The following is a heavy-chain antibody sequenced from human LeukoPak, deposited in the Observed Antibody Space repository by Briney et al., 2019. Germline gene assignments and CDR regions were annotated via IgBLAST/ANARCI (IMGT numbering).Heavy chain of an antibody. Sequence: SETLSLTCTVSGGSISSSSYYWGWIRQPPGKGLEWIGSIYYSGSTYCNPSLKSRVTISVDTSKNQFSLKLSSVTAADTAVYYCARLQYCSGGSCYSTCRATSCDNWFDPWGQGTLVTVSS. CDR1: GGSISSSSYY. CDR3: ARLQYCSGGSCYSTCRATSCDNWFDP. D-gene: IGHD2-15*01. V-gene: IGHV4-39*07. J-gene: IGHJ5*02. CDR2: IYYSGST.